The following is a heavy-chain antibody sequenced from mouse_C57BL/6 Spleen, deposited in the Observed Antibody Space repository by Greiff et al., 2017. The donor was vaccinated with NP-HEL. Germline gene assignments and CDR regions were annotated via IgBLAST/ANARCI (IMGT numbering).Heavy chain of an antibody. CDR2: ISYDGSN. D-gene: IGHD1-1*01. Sequence: DVQLQESGPGLVKPSQSLSLTCSVTGYSITSGYYWNWIRQFPGNKLEWMGYISYDGSNNYNPSLKNRISITLDTSKNQFFLKLNSVTTEDTATYYCASHNYYGSMDYWGQGTSVTVSS. V-gene: IGHV3-6*01. CDR1: GYSITSGYY. CDR3: ASHNYYGSMDY. J-gene: IGHJ4*01.